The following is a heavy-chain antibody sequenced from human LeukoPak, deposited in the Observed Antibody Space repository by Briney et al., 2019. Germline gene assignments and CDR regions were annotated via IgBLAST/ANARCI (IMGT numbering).Heavy chain of an antibody. D-gene: IGHD6-13*01. CDR3: ARHVSSSWYARFDP. CDR2: IYYSGST. V-gene: IGHV4-59*08. CDR1: GGSISSYY. J-gene: IGHJ5*02. Sequence: SGTLSLTCTVSGGSISSYYWSWIRQPPGKGLEWIGYIYYSGSTNYNPSLKSRVTISVDTSKNQFSLKLSSVTAADTAVYYCARHVSSSWYARFDPWGQGTLVTVSS.